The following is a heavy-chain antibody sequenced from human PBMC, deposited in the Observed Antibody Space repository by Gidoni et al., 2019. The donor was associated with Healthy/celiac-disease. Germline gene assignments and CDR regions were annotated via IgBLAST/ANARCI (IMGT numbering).Heavy chain of an antibody. CDR2: IYHSRNT. V-gene: IGHV4-4*02. CDR3: ARLNRSSWYSCYCGMDV. Sequence: VQLQESGPGLVKPAGTLPLTCAVSGGSHRSSHWWSWVRQRPGKGLGWIGEIYHSRNTNHNPYVKSRVTISVNKSKNQFSLKQISVTAAGTDVYYWARLNRSSWYSCYCGMDVWGQGTTVTVSS. J-gene: IGHJ6*02. D-gene: IGHD6-13*01. CDR1: GGSHRSSHW.